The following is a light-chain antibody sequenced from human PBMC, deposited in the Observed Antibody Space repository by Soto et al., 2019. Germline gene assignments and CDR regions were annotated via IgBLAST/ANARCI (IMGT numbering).Light chain of an antibody. CDR2: AAS. J-gene: IGKJ1*01. CDR3: QQSYSFWT. V-gene: IGKV1-39*01. Sequence: SQMTKTPSSLSASVGDRVTIACRASQSISRYLNWYQHKPGKAPNLLIYAASSLRSGVPSRFSGSGSGTDFTLTISGLQPEDCATYYCQQSYSFWTFGQGTKVDIK. CDR1: QSISRY.